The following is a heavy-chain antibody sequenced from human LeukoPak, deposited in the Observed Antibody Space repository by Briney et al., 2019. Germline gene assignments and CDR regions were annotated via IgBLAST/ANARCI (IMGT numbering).Heavy chain of an antibody. J-gene: IGHJ2*01. D-gene: IGHD1-26*01. CDR1: GGSISSYY. CDR3: ARDGSEGGL. Sequence: SETLSLTCTVSGGSISSYYWSWIRQPPGKGLEWIGYIYYSGSTYYNPSLKSRVTISVDTSKNQFSLKLSSVTAADTAVYYCARDGSEGGLWGRGTLVTVSS. CDR2: IYYSGST. V-gene: IGHV4-59*12.